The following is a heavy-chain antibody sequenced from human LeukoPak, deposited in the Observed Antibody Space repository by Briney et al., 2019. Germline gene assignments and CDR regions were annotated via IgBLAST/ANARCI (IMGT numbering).Heavy chain of an antibody. V-gene: IGHV4-34*01. D-gene: IGHD3-22*01. Sequence: PSETLSLTCAVYGGSFSGYYWSWLRQPPGKGLEWIGEISHSGSTNYNPSLKSRVTISVDTSKNQFSLKLSSVTAADTAVYYCARVWRSYYDSSGYYYDSGFHIWGQGTMVTVSS. CDR3: ARVWRSYYDSSGYYYDSGFHI. J-gene: IGHJ3*02. CDR2: ISHSGST. CDR1: GGSFSGYY.